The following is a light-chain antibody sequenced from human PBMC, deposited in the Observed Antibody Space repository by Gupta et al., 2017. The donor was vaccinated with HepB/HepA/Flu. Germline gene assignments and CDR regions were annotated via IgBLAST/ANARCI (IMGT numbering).Light chain of an antibody. Sequence: IVMTQSPATLSVSPGERATLSCRASQSISNNLAWYQQRPGQAPGPLIYGASSRTEGIRARFSGSGVGTEFNFTLTSRHSEDFAVYYCQQQNNSHPMFTFGQGTKVDIK. CDR3: QQQNNSHPMFT. V-gene: IGKV3-15*01. CDR2: GAS. J-gene: IGKJ2*01. CDR1: QSISNN.